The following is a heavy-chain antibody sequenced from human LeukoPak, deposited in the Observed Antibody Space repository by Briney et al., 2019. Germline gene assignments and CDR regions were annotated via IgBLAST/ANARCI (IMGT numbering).Heavy chain of an antibody. J-gene: IGHJ3*02. CDR1: GFTFSSCW. Sequence: GGSLRLSCAASGFTFSSCWMSWVRQAPGKGLEWVASIRQDGSEKYYVDSVKGRCTISRDNAKNSLCLQMNSLRAEDTAVYYCARVRGAAGYAFDIWGQGTMVTVSS. CDR2: IRQDGSEK. D-gene: IGHD6-13*01. CDR3: ARVRGAAGYAFDI. V-gene: IGHV3-7*05.